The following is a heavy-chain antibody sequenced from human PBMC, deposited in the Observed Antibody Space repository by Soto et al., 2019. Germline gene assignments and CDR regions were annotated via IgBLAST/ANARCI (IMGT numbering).Heavy chain of an antibody. D-gene: IGHD3-16*01. CDR2: IYNNGNS. CDR1: GGSISTGDDF. CDR3: ARGTHYSYTMDV. J-gene: IGHJ6*02. Sequence: SETLSLTGTVSGGSISTGDDFWSWIRQPPGKGREWIAYIYNNGNSYYNPSLKRRVTISVDTSTNQFFLEVTSVTPADTALYFCARGTHYSYTMDVWGQGTTVTVSS. V-gene: IGHV4-30-4*01.